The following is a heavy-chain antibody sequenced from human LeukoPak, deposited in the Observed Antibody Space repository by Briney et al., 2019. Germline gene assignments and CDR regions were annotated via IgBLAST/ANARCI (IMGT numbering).Heavy chain of an antibody. V-gene: IGHV1-18*01. Sequence: ASVKVSCKASGYTFTSYGISWVRQAPGQGLEWMGWISAYNGNTNYAQKLQGRATMTTDTSTSTAYMGLRSLRSDDTAVYYCARGFGMTTVTATWDYWGQGTLVTVSS. J-gene: IGHJ4*02. CDR1: GYTFTSYG. D-gene: IGHD4-17*01. CDR3: ARGFGMTTVTATWDY. CDR2: ISAYNGNT.